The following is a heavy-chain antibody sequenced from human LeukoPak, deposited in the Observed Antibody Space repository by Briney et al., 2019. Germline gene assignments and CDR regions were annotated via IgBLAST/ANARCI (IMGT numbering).Heavy chain of an antibody. CDR2: MNPNSGNT. CDR3: ARGPRDGSGSSYFQH. D-gene: IGHD3-10*01. V-gene: IGHV1-8*02. CDR1: GYTFTGYY. J-gene: IGHJ1*01. Sequence: ASVKVSCKASGYTFTGYYMHWVRQAPGQGLEWMGWMNPNSGNTGYAQKFQGGVTMTRNTSISTAYMELSGLRSEDTAVYYCARGPRDGSGSSYFQHWGQGTLVTVSS.